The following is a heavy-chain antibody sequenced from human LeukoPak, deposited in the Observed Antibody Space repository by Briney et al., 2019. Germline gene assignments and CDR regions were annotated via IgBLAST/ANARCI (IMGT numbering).Heavy chain of an antibody. Sequence: GASVTVSSTTSGYTLSNYDINWVRQVTGQGLEWMGWLNPNSGNTGSAQKFQGRVPMTRNTSISTAYMELSSLRSEDTAVYYCARVFSTSGGYYYYGMDVWGQGTTVTVSS. CDR2: LNPNSGNT. CDR1: GYTLSNYD. J-gene: IGHJ6*02. V-gene: IGHV1-8*01. D-gene: IGHD2-15*01. CDR3: ARVFSTSGGYYYYGMDV.